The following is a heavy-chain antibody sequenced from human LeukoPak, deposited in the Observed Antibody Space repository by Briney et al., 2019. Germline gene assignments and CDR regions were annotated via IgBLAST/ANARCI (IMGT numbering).Heavy chain of an antibody. CDR2: ISAYNGNT. CDR3: AREHFYCSSTTCYGETIDY. Sequence: ASVKVSCKASGYTFTNYGITWVRQAPGQGLEWMGWISAYNGNTNYAQKLQGGVTMTTDTSTSTAYMELRSLRSDDTAVFYCAREHFYCSSTTCYGETIDYWGQGTLVTVSS. CDR1: GYTFTNYG. D-gene: IGHD2-2*01. V-gene: IGHV1-18*01. J-gene: IGHJ4*02.